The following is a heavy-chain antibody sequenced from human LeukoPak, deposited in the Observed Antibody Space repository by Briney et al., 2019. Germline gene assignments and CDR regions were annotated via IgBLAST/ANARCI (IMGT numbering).Heavy chain of an antibody. V-gene: IGHV4-34*01. J-gene: IGHJ4*02. D-gene: IGHD5-12*01. CDR2: INHSGST. CDR3: ARVSGYSGYDYLDY. CDR1: GGSFSGYY. Sequence: SETLSLTCAVYGGSFSGYYWSWIRQPPGKGLEWIGEINHSGSTNYNPSLKSRVTISVDTSKNQFSLKLSSVTAADTAVYYCARVSGYSGYDYLDYWGQGTLVTVSS.